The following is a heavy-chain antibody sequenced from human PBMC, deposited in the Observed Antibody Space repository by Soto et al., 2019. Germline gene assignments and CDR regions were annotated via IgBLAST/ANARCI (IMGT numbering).Heavy chain of an antibody. D-gene: IGHD3-16*02. CDR1: GFTFSNAW. V-gene: IGHV3-15*01. CDR3: TYDYVWGSYRYPKS. J-gene: IGHJ5*02. CDR2: IKSKTDGGTT. Sequence: GSLRLSCAASGFTFSNAWMSWVRQAPGKGLEWVGRIKSKTDGGTTDYAAPVKGRFTISRDDSKNTLYLQMNSLKTEDTAVYYCTYDYVWGSYRYPKSWGQGTLVTSPQ.